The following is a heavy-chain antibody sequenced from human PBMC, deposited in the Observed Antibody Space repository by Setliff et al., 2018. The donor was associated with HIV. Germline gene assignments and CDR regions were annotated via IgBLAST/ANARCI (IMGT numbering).Heavy chain of an antibody. D-gene: IGHD1-26*01. CDR3: ARGGSYSHGAFDI. CDR2: INGDGSST. J-gene: IGHJ3*02. V-gene: IGHV3-74*01. Sequence: PGGSLRLSCAASEFTLSRDDMNWVRQAPGKGLEWIGRINGDGSSTTYADSVKGRFTISRDNAKNTLYLQMNSLRAEDTAVYYCARGGSYSHGAFDIWGQGTMVTVSS. CDR1: EFTLSRDD.